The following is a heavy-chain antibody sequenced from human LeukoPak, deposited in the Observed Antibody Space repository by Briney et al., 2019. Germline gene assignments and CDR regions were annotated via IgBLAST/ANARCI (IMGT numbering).Heavy chain of an antibody. V-gene: IGHV3-23*01. CDR1: GFTFSSYA. CDR3: AKTGIGEGGYYDSSGYYFDY. D-gene: IGHD3-22*01. CDR2: ISGSGGST. Sequence: GRSLRLSCAASGFTFSSYAISWVRQAPGKGLEWVSAISGSGGSTSYADSVKGRFTISRDNSNNTLYLQMNSLRAEDTAVYYCAKTGIGEGGYYDSSGYYFDYWGQGTLVTVSS. J-gene: IGHJ4*02.